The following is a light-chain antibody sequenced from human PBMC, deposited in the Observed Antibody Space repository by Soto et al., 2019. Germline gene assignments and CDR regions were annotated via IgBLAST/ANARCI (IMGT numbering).Light chain of an antibody. V-gene: IGKV3-20*01. Sequence: IVLTLSLGTLSLSPGERATLSCRASQSVSNNYLAWYQQKPGQAPRLLIYGASNRATGIPDRFSGSGSGTDFTLTISRLEPEDFAVYYCQQYGSSGTFGQGTKVDI. CDR2: GAS. CDR1: QSVSNNY. J-gene: IGKJ1*01. CDR3: QQYGSSGT.